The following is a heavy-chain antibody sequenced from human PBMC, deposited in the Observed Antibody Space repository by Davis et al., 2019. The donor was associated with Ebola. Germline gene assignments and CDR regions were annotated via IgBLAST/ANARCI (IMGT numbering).Heavy chain of an antibody. Sequence: GGSLRLSCAASGFTFSSYSMNWVRQAPGKGLEWVSYISSSSSTIYYADSVKGRFTISRDNAKNSLYLQMNSLRAEDTAVYYCARDFGLAGILTGYTFDYWGQGTLVTVSS. J-gene: IGHJ4*02. V-gene: IGHV3-48*01. CDR3: ARDFGLAGILTGYTFDY. CDR1: GFTFSSYS. CDR2: ISSSSSTI. D-gene: IGHD3-9*01.